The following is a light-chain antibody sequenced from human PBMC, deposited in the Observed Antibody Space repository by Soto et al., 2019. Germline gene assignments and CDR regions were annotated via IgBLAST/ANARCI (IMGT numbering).Light chain of an antibody. CDR3: ASLTTTNFV. J-gene: IGLJ1*01. Sequence: QSALTQPASVSGSPGQSITISCTGTSSDVGAYNLVSWYQHLPDKAPKLIISEVTNRPSGVSDRFSGSKSSNTASLTISGLQAEDEADYYCASLTTTNFVFGSGTKLTVL. V-gene: IGLV2-14*01. CDR2: EVT. CDR1: SSDVGAYNL.